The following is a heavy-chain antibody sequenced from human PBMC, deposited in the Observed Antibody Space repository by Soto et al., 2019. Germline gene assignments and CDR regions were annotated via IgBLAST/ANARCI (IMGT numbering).Heavy chain of an antibody. V-gene: IGHV1-3*01. CDR1: GYTFSTYA. CDR3: ARGSIAVPKIYYYYYMDF. CDR2: INAGNGNT. Sequence: QVQLVQSGAEVKKPGASVKVSCKASGYTFSTYAMHWVRQVPGQRLEWMGWINAGNGNTKYSQKFQGRVTITRDTSASTAYMELSSLRSEDTAMYYCARGSIAVPKIYYYYYMDFWGKGTTVTVSS. D-gene: IGHD6-6*01. J-gene: IGHJ6*03.